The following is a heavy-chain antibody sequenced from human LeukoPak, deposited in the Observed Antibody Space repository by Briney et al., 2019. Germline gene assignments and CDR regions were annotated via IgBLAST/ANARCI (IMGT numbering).Heavy chain of an antibody. J-gene: IGHJ4*02. D-gene: IGHD2-2*01. CDR1: GFNFSSYG. CDR3: AKDHHIVVVPAANQYYFDY. Sequence: PGGSLRLSCAASGFNFSSYGVHWVRQAPGKGLEWVAFIRYDGSNKYYADSVKGRFTISRDNSKNTLYLQMNSLRAEDTAVYYCAKDHHIVVVPAANQYYFDYWGQGTLVTVSS. CDR2: IRYDGSNK. V-gene: IGHV3-30*02.